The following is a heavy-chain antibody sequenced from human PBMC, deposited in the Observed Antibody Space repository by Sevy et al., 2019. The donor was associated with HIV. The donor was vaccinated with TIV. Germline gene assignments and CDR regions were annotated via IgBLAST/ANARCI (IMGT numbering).Heavy chain of an antibody. CDR1: GFTFSSNA. Sequence: GGSLRLSCAASGFTFSSNAMSWVLQAPGKGLEWVSAISGSGGSTYYADSVKGRFTISRDNSKNTLYLQMNSLRAEDTAVYYCAKDGYYYARSGYPLLFDPWGQGTLVTVSS. CDR3: AKDGYYYARSGYPLLFDP. J-gene: IGHJ5*02. V-gene: IGHV3-23*01. CDR2: ISGSGGST. D-gene: IGHD3-22*01.